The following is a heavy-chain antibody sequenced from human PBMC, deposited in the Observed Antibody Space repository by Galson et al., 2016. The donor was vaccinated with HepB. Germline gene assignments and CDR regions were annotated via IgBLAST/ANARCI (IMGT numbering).Heavy chain of an antibody. Sequence: PALVKPTQTLTLTCTFSGFSLSTSGMCVSWIRQPPGKALEWLALIDWDDDKYYTTSLKTRLTISKDTSKNQVVLTMTNMDPVDTATYYCARIGGDESGYSYGFDYWGQGTLVTVSS. CDR1: GFSLSTSGMC. J-gene: IGHJ4*02. CDR3: ARIGGDESGYSYGFDY. D-gene: IGHD5-18*01. CDR2: IDWDDDK. V-gene: IGHV2-70*01.